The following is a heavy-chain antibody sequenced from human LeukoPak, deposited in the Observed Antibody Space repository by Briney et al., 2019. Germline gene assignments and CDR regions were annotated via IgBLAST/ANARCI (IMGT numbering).Heavy chain of an antibody. D-gene: IGHD2-2*03. J-gene: IGHJ4*02. CDR3: AKDSHWILFDD. V-gene: IGHV3-23*01. CDR2: ISGSGGST. CDR1: GVTFSSYG. Sequence: GGTLRLSCAASGVTFSSYGMRWVRQAPGKGGEWVSAISGSGGSTYYADSVKGRFTISRDNSKHTLYLQMKSLTDEDTAVYYCAKDSHWILFDDWGQGTLVTVSS.